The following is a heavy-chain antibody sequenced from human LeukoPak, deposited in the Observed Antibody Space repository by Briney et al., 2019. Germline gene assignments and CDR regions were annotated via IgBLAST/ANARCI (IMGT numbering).Heavy chain of an antibody. V-gene: IGHV3-11*05. J-gene: IGHJ5*02. D-gene: IGHD1-20*01. CDR3: ARAINYGNWNDGVWFDP. Sequence: GGSLRLSCAASGFTFSDYYMSWIRQAPGKGLEWVSYISSSSSYTNYADSVKGRFTISRDNAKNSLYLQMNSLRAEDTAVYYCARAINYGNWNDGVWFDPWGQGTLVTVSS. CDR2: ISSSSSYT. CDR1: GFTFSDYY.